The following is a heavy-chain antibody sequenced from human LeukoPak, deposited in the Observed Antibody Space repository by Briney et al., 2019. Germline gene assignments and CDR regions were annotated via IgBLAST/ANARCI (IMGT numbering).Heavy chain of an antibody. CDR1: GFTFSRYW. CDR2: IRQDGSYK. Sequence: GGSLRLSCAASGFTFSRYWMSWVRQAPGKGLEWVANIRQDGSYKQYVDSVKGRFTISRDNAQNSLYLQMNSLRTEDTAVYYCVRLQRAVTGNYWGQGTLVTVSS. J-gene: IGHJ4*02. V-gene: IGHV3-7*01. D-gene: IGHD4-11*01. CDR3: VRLQRAVTGNY.